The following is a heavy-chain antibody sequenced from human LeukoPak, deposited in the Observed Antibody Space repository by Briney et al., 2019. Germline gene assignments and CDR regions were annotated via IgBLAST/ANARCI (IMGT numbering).Heavy chain of an antibody. J-gene: IGHJ5*02. CDR1: GGSLSSYY. Sequence: PSETLSLTCTVSGGSLSSYYWSWIRQPPAKGLAGIGYIYTSGSTNYNPSVKSRVTISVDTSKNPFSLKLSSVTAADTAVYYCARRHAMAARGPCGWFDPLGQGTLVTVSS. CDR2: IYTSGST. CDR3: ARRHAMAARGPCGWFDP. V-gene: IGHV4-4*09. D-gene: IGHD6-6*01.